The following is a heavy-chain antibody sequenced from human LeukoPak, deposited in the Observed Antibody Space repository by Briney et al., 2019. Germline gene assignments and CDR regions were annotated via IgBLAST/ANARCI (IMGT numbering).Heavy chain of an antibody. V-gene: IGHV1-69*04. CDR1: GGTFSSYA. Sequence: SVKVSCKASGGTFSSYAISWVRQAPGQGLEWVGRIIPILGIANYAQKFQGRVTITPDKYTRTAYIELSSLRSEDTAVYYCGRDDAYYFYGMDVWGQGTTVTVSS. CDR2: IIPILGIA. CDR3: GRDDAYYFYGMDV. J-gene: IGHJ6*02.